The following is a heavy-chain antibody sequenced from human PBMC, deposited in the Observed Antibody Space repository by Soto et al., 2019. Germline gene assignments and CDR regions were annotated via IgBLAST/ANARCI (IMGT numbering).Heavy chain of an antibody. J-gene: IGHJ4*02. D-gene: IGHD2-21*01. CDR2: IIPIFGTA. CDR1: GGTFSSYA. CDR3: ASWSSLSAYDFVY. V-gene: IGHV1-69*06. Sequence: GASVKVSCKASGGTFSSYAISWVRQAPGQGLEWMGGIIPIFGTANYAQKFQGRVTITADKSTSTAYMELSSLRSEDTAVYYCASWSSLSAYDFVYWGQGTLVTVSS.